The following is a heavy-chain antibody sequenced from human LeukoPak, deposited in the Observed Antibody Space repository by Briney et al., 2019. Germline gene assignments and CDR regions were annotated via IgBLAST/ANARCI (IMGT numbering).Heavy chain of an antibody. D-gene: IGHD3-3*01. CDR2: INPNSGGT. Sequence: ASVKVSCKASGYTFTGYCMHWVRQAPGQGLEWMGWINPNSGGTNYAQKFQGRVTMTRDTSISTAYMELSRLRSDDTAVYYCARPITIFGVAPLGYWGQGTLVTVSS. V-gene: IGHV1-2*02. J-gene: IGHJ4*02. CDR3: ARPITIFGVAPLGY. CDR1: GYTFTGYC.